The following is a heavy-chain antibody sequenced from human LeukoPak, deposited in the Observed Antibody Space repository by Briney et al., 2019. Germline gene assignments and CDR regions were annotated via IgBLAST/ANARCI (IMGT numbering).Heavy chain of an antibody. CDR1: GFTFSSYW. V-gene: IGHV3-7*01. D-gene: IGHD4-17*01. CDR3: ASPRGEDYGYFDY. Sequence: GGSLRLSCAASGFTFSSYWMSWVRQAPGKGLEWVANIKQDGSEKYYVDSVKGRFTISRDNAKNSLYLQMSSLRAEDTAVYYCASPRGEDYGYFDYWGQGTLVTVSS. CDR2: IKQDGSEK. J-gene: IGHJ4*02.